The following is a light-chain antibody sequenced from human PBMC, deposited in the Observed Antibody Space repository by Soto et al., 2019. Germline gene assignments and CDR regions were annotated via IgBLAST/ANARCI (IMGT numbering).Light chain of an antibody. CDR3: SSYTGNSYV. CDR1: SSDVGRYNF. CDR2: EVT. V-gene: IGLV2-8*01. J-gene: IGLJ1*01. Sequence: QSVLTQPPSASGSPGQSVTISCTGSSSDVGRYNFVSWYQQHPGKAPKLIISEVTKRPSGVPDRFSGSRFGNTASLTVSGLQAEDEADYYCSSYTGNSYVFGTGTKLTVL.